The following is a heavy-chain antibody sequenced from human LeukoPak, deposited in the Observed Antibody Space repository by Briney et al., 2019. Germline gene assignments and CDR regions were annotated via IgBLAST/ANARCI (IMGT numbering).Heavy chain of an antibody. J-gene: IGHJ4*02. CDR1: GFTFSSYA. V-gene: IGHV3-23*01. CDR3: AFDWGFDY. Sequence: GGSLRLSCAASGFTFSSYAMSWVRQAPGKGLEWVSSITSSGDDTFYAVSVKGRFTISRDNSWDTVFLQMNSLRADDTAVYYCAFDWGFDYWGQGTLVTVSS. CDR2: ITSSGDDT. D-gene: IGHD3-16*01.